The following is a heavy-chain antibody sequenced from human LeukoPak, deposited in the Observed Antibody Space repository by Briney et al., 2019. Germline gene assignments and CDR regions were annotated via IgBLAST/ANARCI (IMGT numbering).Heavy chain of an antibody. CDR1: GGSISSYY. V-gene: IGHV4-59*01. Sequence: PSETLSLTCTVSGGSISSYYWSWIRQPPGKGLEWIGYIHYSGSTNYNPSLKSRVTISVDTSKNQFSLKLSSVTAADTAVYYCAHGQQLADAFDIWGQGTMVTVSS. J-gene: IGHJ3*02. D-gene: IGHD6-13*01. CDR3: AHGQQLADAFDI. CDR2: IHYSGST.